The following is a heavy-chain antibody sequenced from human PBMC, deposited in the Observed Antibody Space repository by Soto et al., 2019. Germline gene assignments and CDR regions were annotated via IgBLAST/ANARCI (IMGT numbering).Heavy chain of an antibody. CDR3: ARGWGSGGQHSCLDV. D-gene: IGHD6-19*01. J-gene: IGHJ3*01. CDR2: IWYDGSKR. Sequence: QAQLVESGGGVVQPGRSLRLSCAASGFSFRNYGIHWVRQAPGKGLDWVAVIWYDGSKRYYADSVRGRFTISRDNSGNTVHLQMDSLRAEDTAVYYCARGWGSGGQHSCLDVWGQGTTVVVS. CDR1: GFSFRNYG. V-gene: IGHV3-33*01.